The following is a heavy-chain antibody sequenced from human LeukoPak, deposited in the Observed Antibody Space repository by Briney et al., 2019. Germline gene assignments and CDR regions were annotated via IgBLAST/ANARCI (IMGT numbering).Heavy chain of an antibody. CDR1: GGSISSYY. J-gene: IGHJ3*02. Sequence: PSETLSLTCTVSGGSISSYYWTWIRQPPGKGLEWIGYIYYSGSTNYNPSLKSRVTMSVDTSKNQFSLKLSSVTAADTAVYYCARDQSRGDSSGWYSYAFDIWGQGTMVTVSS. V-gene: IGHV4-59*12. CDR3: ARDQSRGDSSGWYSYAFDI. CDR2: IYYSGST. D-gene: IGHD6-19*01.